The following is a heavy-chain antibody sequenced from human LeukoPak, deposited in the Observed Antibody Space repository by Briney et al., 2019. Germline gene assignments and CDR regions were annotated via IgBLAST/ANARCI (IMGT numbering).Heavy chain of an antibody. V-gene: IGHV1-69*04. CDR1: GGTFSSYA. CDR2: IIPTLGIA. Sequence: ASVKFSCKASGGTFSSYAISWVRQAPGQGLEWMGRIIPTLGIANYAQKFQGRVTITADKSTSTAYMELSSLRSEDTAVYYCAVDPMVRGNDWGQGTLVTVSS. CDR3: AVDPMVRGND. D-gene: IGHD3-10*01. J-gene: IGHJ4*02.